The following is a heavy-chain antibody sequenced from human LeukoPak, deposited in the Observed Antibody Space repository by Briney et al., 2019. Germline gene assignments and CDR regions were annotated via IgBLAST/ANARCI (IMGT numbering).Heavy chain of an antibody. CDR1: GFTFSSYA. Sequence: GGSLGLSCAASGFTFSSYAMSWVRQAPGKGLEWVSAISGSGGSTYYADSVKGRFTISRDNSKNTLYLQMDSLRAEDTAVYYCAKDRVLAVAGFDYWGQGTLVTVSS. V-gene: IGHV3-23*01. CDR3: AKDRVLAVAGFDY. J-gene: IGHJ4*02. CDR2: ISGSGGST. D-gene: IGHD6-19*01.